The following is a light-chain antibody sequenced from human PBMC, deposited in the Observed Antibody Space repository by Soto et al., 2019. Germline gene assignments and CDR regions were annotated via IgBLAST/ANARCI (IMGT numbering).Light chain of an antibody. CDR2: TNN. Sequence: QSVVTQSPSASGAPGQSVTISCSGSSSNIGTNIVNWYQHVPGTAPKLLIHTNNQRPSGVPDRFSGSKSGTSASLAISGLQSEDEADYYCAAWDARLDGPVCGGGTKVTVL. CDR3: AAWDARLDGPV. V-gene: IGLV1-44*01. CDR1: SSNIGTNI. J-gene: IGLJ3*02.